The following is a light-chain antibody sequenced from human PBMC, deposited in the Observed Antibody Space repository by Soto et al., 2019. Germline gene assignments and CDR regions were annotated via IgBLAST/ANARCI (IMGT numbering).Light chain of an antibody. V-gene: IGKV3-20*01. Sequence: EIVLTQSPGTLSLSPGERATLSCRASQSLSSNFLAWYQQKPGQAPRLLIYGATSRATGVPDRFSGGGSGTDFTLTISRLGPDDFAMYYCQRFGNSPLYTFGQGTKLE. CDR3: QRFGNSPLYT. CDR2: GAT. CDR1: QSLSSNF. J-gene: IGKJ2*01.